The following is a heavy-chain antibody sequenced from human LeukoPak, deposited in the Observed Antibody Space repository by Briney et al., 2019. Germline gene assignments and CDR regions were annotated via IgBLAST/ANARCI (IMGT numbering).Heavy chain of an antibody. J-gene: IGHJ3*02. CDR2: ISVSGNT. CDR3: ARDRTFAFDI. CDR1: GFTLSSYA. V-gene: IGHV3-23*01. D-gene: IGHD2/OR15-2a*01. Sequence: PGGSLRLSCAASGFTLSSYAMSWVRQGPGKGLEWVSAISVSGNTYHADSVKGRFTISRDSSKNSLYLQMNSLRAEDTAVYYCARDRTFAFDIWGQGTMVTVSS.